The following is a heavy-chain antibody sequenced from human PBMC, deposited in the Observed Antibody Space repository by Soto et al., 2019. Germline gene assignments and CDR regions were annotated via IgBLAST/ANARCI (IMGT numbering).Heavy chain of an antibody. J-gene: IGHJ6*02. CDR2: MNPNSGNT. D-gene: IGHD3-3*02. CDR1: GYTFTSYD. CDR3: ARSTGYSIFYYYYGMDV. V-gene: IGHV1-8*01. Sequence: ASVKVSCKASGYTFTSYDINWVRQATGQGLEWMGWMNPNSGNTGYAQKFQGRVTMTRNTSISTAYMELSSLRSEDTAVYYCARSTGYSIFYYYYGMDVWGQGTTVTVS.